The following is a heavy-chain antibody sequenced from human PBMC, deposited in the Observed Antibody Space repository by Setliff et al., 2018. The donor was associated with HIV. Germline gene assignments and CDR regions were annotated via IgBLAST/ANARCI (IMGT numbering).Heavy chain of an antibody. CDR1: GYSFTDYY. CDR2: INPKSDGT. V-gene: IGHV1-2*04. Sequence: GASVKVSCKASGYSFTDYYIHWVRQAPGQGLEWMGWINPKSDGTNYAQKFQGWITMARDTSISTAYMELSRLSSDDTAVYYCARGMDYYDTSGYYQYYFDYWGQGTLVTSPQ. J-gene: IGHJ4*02. D-gene: IGHD3-22*01. CDR3: ARGMDYYDTSGYYQYYFDY.